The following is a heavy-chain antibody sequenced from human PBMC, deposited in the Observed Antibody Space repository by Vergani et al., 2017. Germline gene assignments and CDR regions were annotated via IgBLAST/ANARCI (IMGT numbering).Heavy chain of an antibody. V-gene: IGHV4-61*02. CDR1: GGSISSGSYY. D-gene: IGHD2-15*01. CDR2: IYTSGST. Sequence: QVQLQESGPGLVKPSQTLSLTCTVSGGSISSGSYYWSWIRQPAGKGLEWIGRIYTSGSTNYNPSLKSRVTISVDTSKNQFSLKLSSVTAADTSVYYCARVSRWELIPMTRGDIEIWGQGTMVTVSS. CDR3: ARVSRWELIPMTRGDIEI. J-gene: IGHJ3*02.